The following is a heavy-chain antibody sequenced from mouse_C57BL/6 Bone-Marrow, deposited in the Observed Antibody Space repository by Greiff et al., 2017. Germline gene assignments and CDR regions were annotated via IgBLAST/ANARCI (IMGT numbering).Heavy chain of an antibody. D-gene: IGHD1-1*01. J-gene: IGHJ4*01. Sequence: EVKVVESEGGLVQPGSSMKLSCTASGFTFSDYYMAWVRQVPEKGLEWVANINYDGSSTYYLDSLKSRFIISRDNAKNILYLQMSSLKSEDTATYYCARGDYYGSSCAMDYWGQGTSVTVSS. V-gene: IGHV5-16*01. CDR2: INYDGSST. CDR3: ARGDYYGSSCAMDY. CDR1: GFTFSDYY.